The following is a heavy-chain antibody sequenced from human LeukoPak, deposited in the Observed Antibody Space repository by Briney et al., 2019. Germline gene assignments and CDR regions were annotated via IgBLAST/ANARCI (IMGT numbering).Heavy chain of an antibody. J-gene: IGHJ5*02. Sequence: GGSLRLSCAASGFTFSSYNMIWVRQAPGKGLGWVSSIKSSGTYVYYADSVKGRFTISRDNAKNSVHLQMNSLRTEDTAVYYCARGDPHIGPWGQGTLVTVSS. D-gene: IGHD2-21*01. V-gene: IGHV3-21*01. CDR2: IKSSGTYV. CDR1: GFTFSSYN. CDR3: ARGDPHIGP.